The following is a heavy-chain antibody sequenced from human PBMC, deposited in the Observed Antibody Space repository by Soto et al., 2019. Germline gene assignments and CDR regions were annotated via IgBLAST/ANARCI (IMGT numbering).Heavy chain of an antibody. CDR1: GGSVGSDNYY. CDR2: LYHSEST. V-gene: IGHV4-61*01. Sequence: QVQLQESGPGLVKPSETLSLTCTVSGGSVGSDNYYWSWIRQPPGKGLEWIGYLYHSESTNYNPFLTSRVTRSVDTSKNQFSLKLTSVTSADTAVYYCAREEWGYYRDSGCYAEYWGQGTLVTVSS. D-gene: IGHD3-22*01. J-gene: IGHJ4*02. CDR3: AREEWGYYRDSGCYAEY.